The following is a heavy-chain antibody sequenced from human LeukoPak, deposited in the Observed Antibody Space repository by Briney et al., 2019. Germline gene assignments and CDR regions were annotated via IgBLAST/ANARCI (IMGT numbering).Heavy chain of an antibody. J-gene: IGHJ6*02. CDR2: MWYDGSNE. CDR3: ARDPYYGSGKYYHGMDL. D-gene: IGHD3-10*01. Sequence: PGGSLLLSCAASGFTFSNYGMHWVRQAPGKGLEWVAVMWYDGSNEYSGDSVKGRFTISRDKSKNTLYLQMNSLRAEDTAVYYCARDPYYGSGKYYHGMDLWGRGTTVTVSS. CDR1: GFTFSNYG. V-gene: IGHV3-33*01.